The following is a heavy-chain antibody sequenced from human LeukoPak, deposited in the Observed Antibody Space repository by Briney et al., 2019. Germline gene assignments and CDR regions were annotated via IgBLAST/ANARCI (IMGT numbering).Heavy chain of an antibody. CDR2: ISGSGAGS. CDR3: ATSLSTGTTTYDY. Sequence: GGSLRLSCAASGFTFSSNAMSWVRQAPGKGLEWVSTISGSGAGSYYADSVKGRFTISRGNSKNTLYLQMNSLKAEDTAVYYCATSLSTGTTTYDYWGQGTLVTVPS. D-gene: IGHD1-7*01. J-gene: IGHJ4*02. V-gene: IGHV3-23*01. CDR1: GFTFSSNA.